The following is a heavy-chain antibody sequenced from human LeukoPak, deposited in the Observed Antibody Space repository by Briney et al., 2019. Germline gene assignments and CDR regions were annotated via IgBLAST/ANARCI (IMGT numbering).Heavy chain of an antibody. CDR2: IYYSGST. CDR3: ARLKMGAYFDL. Sequence: SQTLSLTCTVSGGSISSGDYYWSWIRQPPGKGLEWIGYIYYSGSTYYNPSLKSRVTISVDTSKNQFSLKLSSVTAADTAVYFCARLKMGAYFDLWGRGTLVTVSS. V-gene: IGHV4-30-4*01. D-gene: IGHD3-16*01. J-gene: IGHJ2*01. CDR1: GGSISSGDYY.